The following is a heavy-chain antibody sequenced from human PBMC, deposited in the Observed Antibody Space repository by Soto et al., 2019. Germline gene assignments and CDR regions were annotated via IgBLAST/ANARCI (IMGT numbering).Heavy chain of an antibody. V-gene: IGHV4-31*03. D-gene: IGHD3-10*01. Sequence: QVQLQESGPGLVKPSQTLSLTCTVSGGSISSGGYYWSWIRQHPGKGLEWIGYIDYSGSTYYNPSLRSRVTISVDTSKNQFSLKLSSVTAADTAVYYCALRMDPMVREENWFDPWGQGTLVTVSS. J-gene: IGHJ5*02. CDR3: ALRMDPMVREENWFDP. CDR2: IDYSGST. CDR1: GGSISSGGYY.